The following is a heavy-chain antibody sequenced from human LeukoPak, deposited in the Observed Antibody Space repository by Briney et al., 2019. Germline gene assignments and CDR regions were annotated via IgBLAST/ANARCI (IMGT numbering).Heavy chain of an antibody. CDR1: GYTFTSYD. J-gene: IGHJ4*02. V-gene: IGHV1-8*01. CDR3: YLDEPTYYCGSGSYAYFDY. Sequence: GASVKVSCKASGYTFTSYDINWVRQATGQGLEWMGWMNPNSGNTGYAQKFQGRVTMTRNTSISTAYMELSSLRSEDTAVYYCYLDEPTYYCGSGSYAYFDYWGQGTLVTVSS. D-gene: IGHD3-10*01. CDR2: MNPNSGNT.